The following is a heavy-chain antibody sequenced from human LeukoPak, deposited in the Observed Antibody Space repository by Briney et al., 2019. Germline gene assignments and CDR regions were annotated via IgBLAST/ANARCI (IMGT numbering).Heavy chain of an antibody. D-gene: IGHD4-11*01. J-gene: IGHJ4*02. CDR1: GYTFTGYY. CDR2: INPNSGGT. Sequence: GASVKVSCKASGYTFTGYYMHWVRQAPGQGLEWMGWINPNSGGTSYAQKFQGRVTMITDTSISTAYMELSNLRSDDTAVYYCARTSDYYNYYFDYWGQGTPVTVSS. CDR3: ARTSDYYNYYFDY. V-gene: IGHV1-2*02.